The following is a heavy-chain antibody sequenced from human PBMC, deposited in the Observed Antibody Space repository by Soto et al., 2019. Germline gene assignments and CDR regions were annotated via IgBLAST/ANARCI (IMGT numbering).Heavy chain of an antibody. D-gene: IGHD6-13*01. J-gene: IGHJ5*02. CDR2: IYSGDST. CDR1: GFTVSSNY. CDR3: AKTQGYSSSWYDSWFDP. Sequence: EVQLVESGGGLVQPGGSLRLSCAASGFTVSSNYMSWVRQAPGKGLEWVSVIYSGDSTYYADSVKGRFTISRDNSKNMLYLQMNSLRAEDTAVYYCAKTQGYSSSWYDSWFDPWGQGTLVTVSS. V-gene: IGHV3-66*01.